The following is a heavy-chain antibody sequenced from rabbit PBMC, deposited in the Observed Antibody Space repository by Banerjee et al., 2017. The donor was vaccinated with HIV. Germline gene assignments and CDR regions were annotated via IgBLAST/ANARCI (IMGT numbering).Heavy chain of an antibody. V-gene: IGHV1S45*01. Sequence: QEQLEESGGDLVKPEGSLTLTCTASGFDLSTYYYMCWFRQAPGKGPEWIACIYAGDGSTYYASWAKGRFTISKTSSTTVTLQMTSLTDADTATYFCARNVAGSYYSLWGQGTLVTVS. J-gene: IGHJ3*01. CDR2: IYAGDGST. CDR3: ARNVAGSYYSL. D-gene: IGHD8-1*01. CDR1: GFDLSTYYY.